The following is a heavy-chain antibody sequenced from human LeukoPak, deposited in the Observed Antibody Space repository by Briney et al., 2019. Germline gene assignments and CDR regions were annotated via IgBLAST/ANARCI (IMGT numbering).Heavy chain of an antibody. V-gene: IGHV1-2*02. Sequence: ASVKVSCKASGYTFIDYYMHWVRQAPGHGLEWLGGINLNSGGTHYVQKFQGRVTMTRDTSISTAYMELSSLRSDDTAVYYCTRGGDYEGPNYFDYWGQGTLVTVPS. D-gene: IGHD3-22*01. CDR1: GYTFIDYY. CDR2: INLNSGGT. J-gene: IGHJ4*02. CDR3: TRGGDYEGPNYFDY.